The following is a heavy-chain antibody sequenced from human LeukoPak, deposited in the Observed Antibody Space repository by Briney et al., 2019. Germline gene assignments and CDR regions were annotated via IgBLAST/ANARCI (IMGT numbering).Heavy chain of an antibody. CDR1: GYTFTSYA. Sequence: PGASVKVSCKASGYTFTSYAMHWVRQAPGQRLEWMGWINAGNGNTKYSQKFQGRVTMTRDTSTSTVYMELSSLRSEDTAVYYCARAPTPRTHIVVVPGGWFDPWGQGTLVTVSS. CDR3: ARAPTPRTHIVVVPGGWFDP. V-gene: IGHV1-3*01. D-gene: IGHD2-2*01. J-gene: IGHJ5*02. CDR2: INAGNGNT.